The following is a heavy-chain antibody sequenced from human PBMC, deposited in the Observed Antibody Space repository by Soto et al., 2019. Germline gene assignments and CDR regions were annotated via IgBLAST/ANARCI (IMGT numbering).Heavy chain of an antibody. CDR2: IYYSGST. CDR3: ARVNRGYEAHSQYYYYMDV. D-gene: IGHD5-12*01. Sequence: QVQLQESGPGLVKPSETLSLTCTVSGGSIGSYYWGWVRQSPGKGLEWIAYIYYSGSTNYNPSLKSRVTISLETSNNQFSLKLSSVTAADTAVYYCARVNRGYEAHSQYYYYMDVWGKGTTVTVSS. CDR1: GGSIGSYY. V-gene: IGHV4-59*01. J-gene: IGHJ6*03.